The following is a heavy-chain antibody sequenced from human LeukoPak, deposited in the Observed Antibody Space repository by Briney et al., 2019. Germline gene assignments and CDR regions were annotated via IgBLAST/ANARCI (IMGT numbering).Heavy chain of an antibody. CDR2: INPKSGGT. Sequence: SVNLSCTASGYTFTDYYVHWVPHAPGQGLECMGWINPKSGGTSYAQKFQGRVTMTRDTSISTAYMELGRLRSDDTAVYYCARGGRDYGDYWGQGTLVTVSS. CDR1: GYTFTDYY. J-gene: IGHJ4*02. CDR3: ARGGRDYGDY. V-gene: IGHV1-2*02.